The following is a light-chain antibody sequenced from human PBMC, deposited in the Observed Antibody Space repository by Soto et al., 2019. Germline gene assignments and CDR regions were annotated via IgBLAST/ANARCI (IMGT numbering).Light chain of an antibody. V-gene: IGKV3-11*01. Sequence: IVLTQSPATLSLSPGKRVTLSCRASQNISSYLIWYQQKPGQAPRLLIYDVSNRATGIPARFSGSGSGTDFTLTIRGLEPDDFAVYYCQQYGSSPRTFGQGTKVDIK. J-gene: IGKJ1*01. CDR2: DVS. CDR1: QNISSY. CDR3: QQYGSSPRT.